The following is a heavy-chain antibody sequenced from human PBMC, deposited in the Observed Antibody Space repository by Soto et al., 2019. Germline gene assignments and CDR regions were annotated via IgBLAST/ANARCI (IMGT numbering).Heavy chain of an antibody. CDR2: VNHSGSP. CDR3: ARARFSQWSQDYYGLDV. J-gene: IGHJ6*02. Sequence: SETLSLTCTVSGGSINTGGYFWTWIRQTPRKGLEWIGEVNHSGSPNYSPSLKSRVTMSFDTSKNQFSLNLTSVTAADTAVYYCARARFSQWSQDYYGLDVWGQGTTVTSP. D-gene: IGHD3-3*01. V-gene: IGHV4-34*01. CDR1: GGSINTGGYF.